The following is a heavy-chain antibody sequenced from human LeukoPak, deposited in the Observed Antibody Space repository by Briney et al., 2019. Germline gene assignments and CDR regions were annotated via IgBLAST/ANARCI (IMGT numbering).Heavy chain of an antibody. CDR2: INHSGST. CDR1: GGSFSGYY. J-gene: IGHJ4*02. Sequence: SETLSLTCAVYGGSFSGYYWSWIRQPPGKGLEWIGEINHSGSTNYNPSLKSRVTISVDTSKNQFSLMLSSVTAADTAVYYCASGTSRVTKDYWGQGTLVTVSS. CDR3: ASGTSRVTKDY. D-gene: IGHD4-17*01. V-gene: IGHV4-34*01.